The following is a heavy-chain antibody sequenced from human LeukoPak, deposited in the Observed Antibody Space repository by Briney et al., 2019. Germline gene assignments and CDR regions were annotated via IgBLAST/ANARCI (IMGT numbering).Heavy chain of an antibody. Sequence: SETLSLTCTVSGDSISTYYWSWIRQPPGKGLEWIGYIYYRVTSDYNPSLKSRVTMSVVMSTRQISLKLSSVTAADTAVYYCARYSSGFDYWGQGTLVTVSS. CDR3: ARYSSGFDY. D-gene: IGHD6-19*01. CDR2: IYYRVTS. V-gene: IGHV4-59*01. CDR1: GDSISTYY. J-gene: IGHJ4*02.